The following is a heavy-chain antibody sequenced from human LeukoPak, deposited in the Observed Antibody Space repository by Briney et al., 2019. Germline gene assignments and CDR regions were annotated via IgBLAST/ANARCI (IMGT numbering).Heavy chain of an antibody. Sequence: SETLSLTCTVSGGSISSGDYYWSWIRQPPGKGLEWIGYIHYSGSTYYNPSLRSRVTMSVDTSKNQFSLKPSSVTAADTAVYYCARYGSGSRRFDPWGQGTLVTVSS. V-gene: IGHV4-30-4*01. CDR1: GGSISSGDYY. D-gene: IGHD3-10*01. CDR2: IHYSGST. J-gene: IGHJ5*02. CDR3: ARYGSGSRRFDP.